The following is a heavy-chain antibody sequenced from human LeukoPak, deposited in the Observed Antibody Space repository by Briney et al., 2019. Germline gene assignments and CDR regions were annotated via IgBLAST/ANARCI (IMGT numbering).Heavy chain of an antibody. V-gene: IGHV3-23*01. J-gene: IGHJ4*02. Sequence: GGSLRLSCAASGFTLSSYAMSWVRQAPGKGLEWVSAISGSGGSTYYADSVKGRFTISRDNAKNSLYLQMNSLRAEDTAVYYCARDWFHAIDYWGQGTLVTVSS. CDR1: GFTLSSYA. D-gene: IGHD2/OR15-2a*01. CDR2: ISGSGGST. CDR3: ARDWFHAIDY.